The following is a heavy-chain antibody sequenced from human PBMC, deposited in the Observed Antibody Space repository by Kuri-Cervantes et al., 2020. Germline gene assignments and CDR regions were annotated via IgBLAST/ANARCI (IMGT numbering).Heavy chain of an antibody. CDR2: ISNSGGTR. D-gene: IGHD6-13*01. V-gene: IGHV3-11*01. J-gene: IGHJ4*02. CDR3: ANDVGVAAAGQEGNDY. Sequence: GGSLRLSCAASGFTSSDYYMTWIRQAPGKGLEWVSFISNSGGTRNSADSVKGRFTISRDNSKNTLYLQMNSLRAEDTAVYYCANDVGVAAAGQEGNDYWGQGTLVTVSS. CDR1: GFTSSDYY.